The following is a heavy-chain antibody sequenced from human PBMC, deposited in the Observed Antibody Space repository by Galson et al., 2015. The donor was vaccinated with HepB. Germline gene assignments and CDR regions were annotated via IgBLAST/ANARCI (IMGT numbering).Heavy chain of an antibody. CDR3: ARLEVGAFRSGSQSFDC. J-gene: IGHJ4*02. CDR1: EFTVNSNY. CDR2: IFSGGTT. D-gene: IGHD3-3*01. V-gene: IGHV3-66*01. Sequence: SLRLSCAASEFTVNSNYMAWVRQAPGMGLEWVSVIFSGGTTHYADSVKGRFALSRDISKSTLYLQMNSLRAEDTAVYYCARLEVGAFRSGSQSFDCWGQGTLVTVSS.